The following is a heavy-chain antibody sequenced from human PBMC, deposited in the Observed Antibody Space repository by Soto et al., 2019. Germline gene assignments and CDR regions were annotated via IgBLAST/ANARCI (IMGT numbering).Heavy chain of an antibody. J-gene: IGHJ4*02. Sequence: SETLSLTCTVSGDSITSGVHYWSWIRQLPGKGLEWIGYIFYSGPTYYNPSLKSRVAISVDTSKNQFSLKLNSVTAADTAVYYCTRGLDRAKLGYWGQGIQVTVSS. CDR3: TRGLDRAKLGY. CDR2: IFYSGPT. D-gene: IGHD1-26*01. V-gene: IGHV4-31*03. CDR1: GDSITSGVHY.